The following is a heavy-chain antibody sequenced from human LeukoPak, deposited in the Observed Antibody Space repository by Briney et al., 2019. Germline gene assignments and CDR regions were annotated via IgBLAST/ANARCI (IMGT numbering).Heavy chain of an antibody. D-gene: IGHD3-9*01. V-gene: IGHV1-46*01. CDR1: GYTFTSYY. J-gene: IGHJ6*02. Sequence: GASVKVSCKASGYTFTSYYMHWVRQAPGQGLEWMGIINPSGGSTSYAQKFQGRVTMTRDTSTSTVYMGLSNLRSEDTAVYYCARDPDWLSGYYYYGMDVWGQGTTVTVSS. CDR3: ARDPDWLSGYYYYGMDV. CDR2: INPSGGST.